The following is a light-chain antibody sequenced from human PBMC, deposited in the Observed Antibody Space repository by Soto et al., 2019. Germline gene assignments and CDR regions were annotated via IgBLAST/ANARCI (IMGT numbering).Light chain of an antibody. CDR3: QQSYNVPFT. V-gene: IGKV1-39*01. J-gene: IGKJ3*01. CDR2: GAS. Sequence: DIQMTQSPASLAASLGDRITISCRASQTISNYLNWYHQKPGEAPKILIYGASTLQSGVPSSVSGSGSGTEFTLSISSLQPEDSGTYYCQQSYNVPFTFGPGTKVDVK. CDR1: QTISNY.